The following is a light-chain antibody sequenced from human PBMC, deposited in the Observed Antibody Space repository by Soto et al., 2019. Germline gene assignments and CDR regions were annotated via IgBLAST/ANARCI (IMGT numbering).Light chain of an antibody. J-gene: IGLJ1*01. CDR2: EVN. V-gene: IGLV2-14*01. CDR1: SRDVGAFNY. CDR3: SSYAGRNNFCV. Sequence: QSALTQPASVSGSPGQSITISCTGTSRDVGAFNYVSWYQQHPDKAPKLLISEVNNRPSGVSHRFSGSKSGNTASLTISGLQPADEADYYCSSYAGRNNFCVFGTGTKLTVL.